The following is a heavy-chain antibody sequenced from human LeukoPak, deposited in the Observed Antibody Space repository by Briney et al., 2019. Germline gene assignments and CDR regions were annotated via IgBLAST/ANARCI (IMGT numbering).Heavy chain of an antibody. V-gene: IGHV3-7*01. Sequence: LPGGSLRLSCAASGFSFSTYWMSWVRQAPGKGLEWVANIKQDGSDIYYVDSVKGRFIISRDNAKNSLYLQMSSLRAEDTAVYYCTRGGRLHPQSPYWGQGTLVTVSS. CDR3: TRGGRLHPQSPY. J-gene: IGHJ4*02. D-gene: IGHD3-16*01. CDR1: GFSFSTYW. CDR2: IKQDGSDI.